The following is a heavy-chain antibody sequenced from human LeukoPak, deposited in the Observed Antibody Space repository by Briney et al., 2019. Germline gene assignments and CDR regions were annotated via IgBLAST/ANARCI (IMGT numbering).Heavy chain of an antibody. Sequence: ASVKVSCKASGYTFTSYGISWVRQAPGQGLEWMGWVSAYNGNTNYAQKLQGRVTMTTGTSTSKAYMELRSLRSDDTAVYYCARDPRTQHDYGDYGYYYYYMDVWGKGTTVTVSS. CDR2: VSAYNGNT. V-gene: IGHV1-18*01. CDR3: ARDPRTQHDYGDYGYYYYYMDV. CDR1: GYTFTSYG. J-gene: IGHJ6*03. D-gene: IGHD4-17*01.